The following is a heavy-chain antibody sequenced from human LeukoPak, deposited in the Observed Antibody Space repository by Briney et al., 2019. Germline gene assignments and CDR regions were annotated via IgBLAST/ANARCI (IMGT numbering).Heavy chain of an antibody. CDR1: GFTFSESW. CDR3: ATYINWVAGDV. D-gene: IGHD1-1*01. CDR2: INHEGGAI. J-gene: IGHJ6*02. V-gene: IGHV3-7*01. Sequence: GPLRLSCAASGFTFSESWMTWVRQVPGQGLEWVAHINHEGGAIQYVDSVKGRFTISRDNAKGSVFLQMNSLRAEDTAIYHCATYINWVAGDVWGQGTTVIVSS.